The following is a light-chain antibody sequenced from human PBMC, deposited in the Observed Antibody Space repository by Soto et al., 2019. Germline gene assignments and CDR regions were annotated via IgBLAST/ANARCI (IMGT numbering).Light chain of an antibody. V-gene: IGKV3-15*01. Sequence: EIVMTQSPATLSVSPGASATLSCRASQSVSTNLAWYQQKPGQVPRVLIYGASTRATEIPARFSGSGSGTELTLTIDSLQSEDFAVYYCQQYNNWPRTFGQGTKV. CDR1: QSVSTN. CDR2: GAS. J-gene: IGKJ1*01. CDR3: QQYNNWPRT.